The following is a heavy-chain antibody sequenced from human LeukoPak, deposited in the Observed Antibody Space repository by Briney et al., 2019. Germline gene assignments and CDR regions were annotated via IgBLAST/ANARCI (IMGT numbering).Heavy chain of an antibody. D-gene: IGHD6-19*01. CDR3: ARGRYSSGWYGTTGRYFDY. Sequence: PSETLSLTCAGYGGSVSGYYWGWIRQPPGKGLEWIGEINHSGSTNSKPSLKSRVTISVDTSKNQFSLKLSSVTAADTAVYYCARGRYSSGWYGTTGRYFDYWGQGTLVTVSS. CDR2: INHSGST. J-gene: IGHJ4*02. V-gene: IGHV4-34*01. CDR1: GGSVSGYY.